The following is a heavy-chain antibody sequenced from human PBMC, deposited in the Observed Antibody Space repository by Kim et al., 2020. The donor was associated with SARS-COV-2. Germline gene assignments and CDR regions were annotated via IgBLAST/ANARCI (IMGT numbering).Heavy chain of an antibody. D-gene: IGHD6-19*01. CDR1: GYSFTSYW. V-gene: IGHV5-10-1*01. CDR2: IDPSDSYT. CDR3: ARSNHHTKSSGWTINYYGMDV. J-gene: IGHJ6*02. Sequence: GESLKISCKGSGYSFTSYWISWVRQMPGKGLEWMGRIDPSDSYTNYSPSFQGHVTISANKSISTAYLQWSSLKASDTAMYYCARSNHHTKSSGWTINYYGMDVWGQGTTVTVSS.